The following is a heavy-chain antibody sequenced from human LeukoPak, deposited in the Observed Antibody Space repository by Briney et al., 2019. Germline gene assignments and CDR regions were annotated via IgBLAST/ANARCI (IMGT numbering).Heavy chain of an antibody. V-gene: IGHV3-66*01. Sequence: GGSLRLSCAASGFTVSSNYLSWVRQAQGKGLEWVSTIYSGGSTYYADSVTGRFTISRDNSKNTLYLQMNSLRAEDTAVYYCARDGAVLTGYYDYWGQGTLVTVSS. CDR2: IYSGGST. D-gene: IGHD3-9*01. CDR1: GFTVSSNY. CDR3: ARDGAVLTGYYDY. J-gene: IGHJ4*02.